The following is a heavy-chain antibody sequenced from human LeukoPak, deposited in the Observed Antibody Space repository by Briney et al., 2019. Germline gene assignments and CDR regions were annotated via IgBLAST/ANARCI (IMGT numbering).Heavy chain of an antibody. Sequence: EASVKVSCKASGYTFTGYYMHWVRQAPGQGLEWVGGIIPIFGTANYAQKFQGRVTITADESTSTAYMELSSLRSEDTAVYYCARAPRRGGFDYWGQGTLVTVSS. J-gene: IGHJ4*02. CDR1: GYTFTGYY. CDR3: ARAPRRGGFDY. CDR2: IIPIFGTA. D-gene: IGHD3-3*01. V-gene: IGHV1-69*13.